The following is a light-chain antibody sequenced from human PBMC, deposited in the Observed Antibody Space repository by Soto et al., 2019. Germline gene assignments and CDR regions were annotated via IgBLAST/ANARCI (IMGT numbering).Light chain of an antibody. Sequence: EIVLTQSPGTLSLSPGERATLSCRASQSVSSSYLAWYQQKPGQAPRLLIYGASTRATGIPARFSGSGSGTEFTLTISSLQSEDFAVYYCQQYGSSPSITFGQGTRLEIK. J-gene: IGKJ5*01. V-gene: IGKV3-20*01. CDR2: GAS. CDR1: QSVSSSY. CDR3: QQYGSSPSIT.